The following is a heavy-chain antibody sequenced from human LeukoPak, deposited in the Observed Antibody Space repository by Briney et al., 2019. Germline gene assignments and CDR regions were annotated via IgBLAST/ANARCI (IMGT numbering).Heavy chain of an antibody. Sequence: GGSLRLSCLASGFTFSSFAMHWVRQAPGKGLEWVAVISHDGNYIFYVDSVKGRFTISRDNSKNTLYLEMNSLRADDTAVYYCGKVWSEVQELCVMDVWGQGTTVTVSS. J-gene: IGHJ6*02. CDR1: GFTFSSFA. CDR2: ISHDGNYI. V-gene: IGHV3-30*04. D-gene: IGHD2-21*01. CDR3: GKVWSEVQELCVMDV.